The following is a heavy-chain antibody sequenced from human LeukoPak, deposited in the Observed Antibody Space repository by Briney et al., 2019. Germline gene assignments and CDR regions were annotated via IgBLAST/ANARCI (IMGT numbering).Heavy chain of an antibody. CDR2: IYYSGST. CDR1: GGSISSSSYY. CDR3: ARVVVIPYYFDY. Sequence: PSETLSLTCTVSGGSISSSSYYWGWIRQPPGKGLEWTGSIYYSGSTYYNPSLKSRVTISVDMSKNQFSLKLSSVTAADTAVYYCARVVVIPYYFDYWGQGTLVTVSS. D-gene: IGHD3-22*01. J-gene: IGHJ4*02. V-gene: IGHV4-39*07.